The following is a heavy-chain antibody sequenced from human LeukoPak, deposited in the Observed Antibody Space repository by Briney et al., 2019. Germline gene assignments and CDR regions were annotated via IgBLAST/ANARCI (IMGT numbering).Heavy chain of an antibody. J-gene: IGHJ2*01. Sequence: SDTLSLTCGVCGGSFTASYWSWLRQSPGRGLEWLGENHHAGDTNYNPSLPSRVNISLDISKDQFSLTLTSVAPADTAVHCCARVTGGGNVAYCYFDLWCRGTVVTVSS. D-gene: IGHD4-23*01. V-gene: IGHV4-34*01. CDR2: NHHAGDT. CDR1: GGSFTASY. CDR3: ARVTGGGNVAYCYFDL.